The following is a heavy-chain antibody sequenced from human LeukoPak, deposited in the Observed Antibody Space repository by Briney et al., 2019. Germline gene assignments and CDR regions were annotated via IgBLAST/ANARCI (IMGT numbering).Heavy chain of an antibody. D-gene: IGHD2-2*01. V-gene: IGHV4-61*02. Sequence: PSQTLSLTCTVSGGSISSGNYYWSWIRQPAGKGLEWIGRIYSSGSTNYNPSLKSRVTISVDTSKNQFSLKLSSVTAADTAVYYCAREGKDIVVVPAAMRYYYYMDVWGKGTTVTISS. J-gene: IGHJ6*03. CDR3: AREGKDIVVVPAAMRYYYYMDV. CDR1: GGSISSGNYY. CDR2: IYSSGST.